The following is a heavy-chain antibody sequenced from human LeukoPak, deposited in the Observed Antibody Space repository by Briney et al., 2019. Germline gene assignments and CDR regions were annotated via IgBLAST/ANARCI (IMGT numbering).Heavy chain of an antibody. CDR2: INPNSGGT. CDR3: ARARIAAAFDY. D-gene: IGHD6-6*01. CDR1: GYTFTGYY. V-gene: IGHV1-2*04. Sequence: ASVKVSCKASGYTFTGYYMDWVRQAPGQGLEWMGWINPNSGGTNYAQKFQGWVTMTRDTSISTAYMELSRLRSDDTAVYYCARARIAAAFDYWGQGTLVTVSS. J-gene: IGHJ4*02.